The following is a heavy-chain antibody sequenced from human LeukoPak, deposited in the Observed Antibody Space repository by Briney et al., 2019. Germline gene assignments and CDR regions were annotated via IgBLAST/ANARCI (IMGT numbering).Heavy chain of an antibody. CDR1: GFTFSSYG. CDR3: ANLIAAAGTGASFDI. D-gene: IGHD6-13*01. CDR2: ISYDGSNK. Sequence: PGRSLRLSCAASGFTFSSYGMHWVRQAPGKGLEWVAVISYDGSNKYYADSVKGRFTISRDNSKNTLYLQMNSLRAEDTAVYYCANLIAAAGTGASFDIWGQGTMVTVSS. V-gene: IGHV3-30*18. J-gene: IGHJ3*02.